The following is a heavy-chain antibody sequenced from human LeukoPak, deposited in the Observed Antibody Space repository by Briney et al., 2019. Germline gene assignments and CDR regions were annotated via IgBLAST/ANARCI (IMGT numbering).Heavy chain of an antibody. CDR1: GGSISDYY. D-gene: IGHD6-13*01. J-gene: IGHJ6*03. Sequence: PSETLSLTCTVSGGSISDYYWSWIRQPPGKGLEWIGYIYYSGSTYYNPSLKSRVTISVDTSKNQFSLKLSSVTAADTAVYYCARFPSFSSSWLYYYYYYMDVWGKGTTVTVSS. CDR3: ARFPSFSSSWLYYYYYYMDV. CDR2: IYYSGST. V-gene: IGHV4-30-4*08.